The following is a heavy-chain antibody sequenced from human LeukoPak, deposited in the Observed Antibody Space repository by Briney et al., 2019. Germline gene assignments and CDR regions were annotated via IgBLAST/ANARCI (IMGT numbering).Heavy chain of an antibody. CDR3: ARGIESYGDYGY. Sequence: SETLSLTCTVSGGSISGSYWSWIQQPPGKGLEWIAYMYNSGSTNYNPSLKSRVTISIDTSKNQFSLKLSSLTAADTATYSCARGIESYGDYGYWRQGILVTVSS. D-gene: IGHD4-17*01. CDR1: GGSISGSY. J-gene: IGHJ4*02. V-gene: IGHV4-59*01. CDR2: MYNSGST.